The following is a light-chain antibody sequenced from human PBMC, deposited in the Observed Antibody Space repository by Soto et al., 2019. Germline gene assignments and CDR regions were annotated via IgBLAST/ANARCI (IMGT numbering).Light chain of an antibody. CDR3: SSYSTTSTLV. CDR2: EVN. CDR1: SSDVGGYDY. Sequence: QSVLAQPASVSGSPGQSVTISCTGASSDVGGYDYVSWYQQHPGKAPKLILYEVNIRPSGVSNHFSGSKSGNTASLIISGLQSDDEADYYCSSYSTTSTLVFXSGTKVTVL. J-gene: IGLJ1*01. V-gene: IGLV2-14*01.